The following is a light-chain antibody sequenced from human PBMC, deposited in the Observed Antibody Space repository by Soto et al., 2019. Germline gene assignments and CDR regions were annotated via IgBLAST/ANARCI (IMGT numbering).Light chain of an antibody. V-gene: IGKV1-5*03. CDR2: KAS. Sequence: DNQMTHSPSTLSASLGYSVPINCRASQSSSSWLAWYQQKPGKAPKLLIYKASTLKSGVPSRFSGSGSGTEFSLTISSLQSEDFGVFFCQQYDQWWTFGQGTKVDIK. CDR1: QSSSSW. J-gene: IGKJ1*01. CDR3: QQYDQWWT.